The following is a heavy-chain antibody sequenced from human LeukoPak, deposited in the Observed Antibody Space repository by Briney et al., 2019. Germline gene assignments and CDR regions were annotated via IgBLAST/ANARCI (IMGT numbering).Heavy chain of an antibody. Sequence: SETLSLTCAVYGGSFSGYYWSWIRQPPGKGLEWIGEINHSGSTNYNPSLKSRVTISVDRSKNQFSLKLSSVTAADTAVYYCARQNEYSYGFDYWGQGTLVTVSS. CDR1: GGSFSGYY. D-gene: IGHD5-18*01. V-gene: IGHV4-34*01. J-gene: IGHJ4*02. CDR2: INHSGST. CDR3: ARQNEYSYGFDY.